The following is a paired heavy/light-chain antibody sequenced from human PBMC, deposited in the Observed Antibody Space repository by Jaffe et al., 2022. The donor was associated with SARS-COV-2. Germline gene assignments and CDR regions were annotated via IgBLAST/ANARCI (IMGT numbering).Heavy chain of an antibody. D-gene: IGHD3-22*01. CDR2: ISGSGGST. CDR3: AKPFLLVDRLGYSSGYYDY. V-gene: IGHV3-23*01. CDR1: GFTFSSYA. J-gene: IGHJ4*02. Sequence: EVQLLESGGGLVQPGGSLRLSCAASGFTFSSYAMSWVRQAPGKGLEWVSAISGSGGSTYYADSVKGRFTISRDNSKNTLYLQMNSLRAEDTAVYYCAKPFLLVDRLGYSSGYYDYWGQGTLVTVSS.
Light chain of an antibody. CDR2: EVS. CDR3: SSYTSSSTLVV. J-gene: IGLJ2*01. Sequence: QSALTQPASVSGSPGQSITISCTGTSSDVGGYNYVSWYQQHPGKAPKLMIYEVSNRPSGVPDRFSGSKSGNTASLTISGLQAEDEADYYCSSYTSSSTLVVFGGGTKLTVL. V-gene: IGLV2-14*01. CDR1: SSDVGGYNY.